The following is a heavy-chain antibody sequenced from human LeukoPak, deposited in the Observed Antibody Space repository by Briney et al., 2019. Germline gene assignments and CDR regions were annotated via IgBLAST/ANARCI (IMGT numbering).Heavy chain of an antibody. CDR3: ARESTSYYYGLDV. J-gene: IGHJ6*02. CDR2: TYYSGST. V-gene: IGHV4-39*02. Sequence: SETLSLTCTVSGGSISNSNYYWGWIRQPPGMGLEWIGSTYYSGSTYFNPSLQSRVTISVDTSKNQFSLEMNFVTDADTAVYYCARESTSYYYGLDVWGQGTTVTVSS. CDR1: GGSISNSNYY.